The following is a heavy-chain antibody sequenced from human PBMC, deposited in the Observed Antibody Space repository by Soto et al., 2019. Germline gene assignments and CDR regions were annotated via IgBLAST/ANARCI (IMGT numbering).Heavy chain of an antibody. CDR1: GGTFSSYA. V-gene: IGHV1-69*04. CDR2: ITPILGIA. D-gene: IGHD6-13*01. CDR3: ASSPYSSSWYFGDNWFDP. J-gene: IGHJ5*02. Sequence: ASVKVSCKASGGTFSSYAISWVRQAPGQGLEWMGRITPILGIANYAQKFQGRVTITADKSTSTAYMELSSLRSGDTAVYYCASSPYSSSWYFGDNWFDPWGQGSLVTVSS.